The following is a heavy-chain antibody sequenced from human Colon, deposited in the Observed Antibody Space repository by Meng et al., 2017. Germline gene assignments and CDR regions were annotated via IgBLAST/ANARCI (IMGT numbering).Heavy chain of an antibody. Sequence: ASVKVSCKTSGYTFSSYYMHWVRQAPGQGLEWMGVISPNVGSTNYAQKFLGRVTMTRVTSTSTVYMELSSLRSEDTAVYYCARGSWGFPDFWGQGTLVTVSS. J-gene: IGHJ4*02. CDR1: GYTFSSYY. CDR3: ARGSWGFPDF. V-gene: IGHV1-46*01. CDR2: ISPNVGST. D-gene: IGHD3-10*01.